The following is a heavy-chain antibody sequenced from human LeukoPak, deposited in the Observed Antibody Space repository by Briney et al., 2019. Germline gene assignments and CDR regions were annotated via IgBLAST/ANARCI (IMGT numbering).Heavy chain of an antibody. Sequence: GRSLRLSCAASGFSFDDYAMHWVRQAPGKGLEWVSGINWNSDIIYYADSVKGRFITSRDNAKNSLHLQMNSLRPEDTAFYYCAKAVSTGWYVGIDYWGQGALVTVFS. J-gene: IGHJ4*02. CDR3: AKAVSTGWYVGIDY. CDR1: GFSFDDYA. V-gene: IGHV3-9*01. CDR2: INWNSDII. D-gene: IGHD6-19*01.